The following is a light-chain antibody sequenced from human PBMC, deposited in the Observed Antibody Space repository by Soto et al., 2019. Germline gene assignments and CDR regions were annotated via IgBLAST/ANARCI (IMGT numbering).Light chain of an antibody. CDR1: QSVRSSY. Sequence: EIVLTQSPGTVSLSPGERATLSCRASQSVRSSYLAWYQQKPGQAPRLLIYGASSRATGIPDRFSGSGSGTDFALTISRLEPEDFAVDYCQQYGTSPFTFGPGTKVDI. CDR3: QQYGTSPFT. J-gene: IGKJ3*01. CDR2: GAS. V-gene: IGKV3-20*01.